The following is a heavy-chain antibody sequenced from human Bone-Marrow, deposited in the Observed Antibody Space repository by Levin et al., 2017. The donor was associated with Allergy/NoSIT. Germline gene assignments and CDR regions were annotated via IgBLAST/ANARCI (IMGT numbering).Heavy chain of an antibody. CDR1: GFAFIDHG. J-gene: IGHJ4*02. V-gene: IGHV3-9*01. CDR3: ARAEDTSGYSRFDY. D-gene: IGHD3-3*01. CDR2: ISRHSDDI. Sequence: SGGSLRLSCAASGFAFIDHGMHWVRQGPGKGLEWVSGISRHSDDIGYADSVKGRFTISRDDAKNTLYLQMNSLRTEDTALYYCARAEDTSGYSRFDYWGQGAPVTVSS.